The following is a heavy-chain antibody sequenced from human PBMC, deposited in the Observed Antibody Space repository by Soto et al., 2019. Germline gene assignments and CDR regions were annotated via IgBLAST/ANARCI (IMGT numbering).Heavy chain of an antibody. Sequence: PSETLSLTCTVSGGSISSYYWSWIRQPAGKGLEWIGRIYTSGSTNYNPSLKSRVTMSVDTSKNQFSLKLSSVTAADTAVYYCARTRWDSSSWYNWFDPWGQGTLVTVSS. CDR2: IYTSGST. D-gene: IGHD6-13*01. J-gene: IGHJ5*02. V-gene: IGHV4-4*07. CDR3: ARTRWDSSSWYNWFDP. CDR1: GGSISSYY.